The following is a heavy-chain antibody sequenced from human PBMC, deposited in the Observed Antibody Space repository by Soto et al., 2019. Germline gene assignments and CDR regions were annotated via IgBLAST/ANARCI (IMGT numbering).Heavy chain of an antibody. V-gene: IGHV4-4*07. CDR3: ASDQSGADDF. D-gene: IGHD3-16*01. CDR1: GDSMSTYY. J-gene: IGHJ4*03. Sequence: SETLSLTCTVSGDSMSTYYWNWIRQSAEKGLEWIGRISATGTTTYIPSLKSRITLSVDTSKNEFSLNLKFVTAADTAVYFCASDQSGADDFRGPGTLVTVSS. CDR2: ISATGTT.